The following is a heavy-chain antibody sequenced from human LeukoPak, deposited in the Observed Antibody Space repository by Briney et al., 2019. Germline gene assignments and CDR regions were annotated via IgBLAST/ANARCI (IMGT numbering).Heavy chain of an antibody. CDR2: MKEDGSEK. CDR1: GFTFSSYW. CDR3: ARGGARALDH. J-gene: IGHJ4*02. D-gene: IGHD1-26*01. V-gene: IGHV3-7*05. Sequence: PGGSLRLSCAASGFTFSSYWMSWVRQAPRKGLERVASMKEDGSEKYYVDSVKGRFTISRDNAKNSLYLQMNSLSAEDTAVYYCARGGARALDHWGQGTLVTVSS.